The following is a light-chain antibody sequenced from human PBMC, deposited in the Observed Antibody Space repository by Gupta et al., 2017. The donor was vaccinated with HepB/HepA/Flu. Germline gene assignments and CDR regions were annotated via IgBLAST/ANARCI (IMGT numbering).Light chain of an antibody. Sequence: IHMTHSPSPVSVSVGDRVTITCRESQDISRWLAWYQQKPGEAPRLLIYYASILQSGVPSRFSGSGFGVDFTLTISSLQPEDSATYYCQQPDSFPRSFGQGTKLEIK. CDR1: QDISRW. J-gene: IGKJ2*04. CDR3: QQPDSFPRS. V-gene: IGKV1-12*01. CDR2: YAS.